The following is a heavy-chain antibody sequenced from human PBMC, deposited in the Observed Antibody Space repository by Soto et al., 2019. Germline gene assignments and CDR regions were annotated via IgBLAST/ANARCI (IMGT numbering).Heavy chain of an antibody. CDR2: VYNSGSS. CDR3: AREPGLLPYYVMNV. J-gene: IGHJ6*02. CDR1: GGSISSHY. V-gene: IGHV4-59*11. Sequence: SETLSLTCSVSGGSISSHYWSWLRQPPGKGLEWIGYVYNSGSSSYNPSLKSRVTISVDKSKNQFSLKLTSVTAADTAVYYCAREPGLLPYYVMNVWGHVTAVAVAS.